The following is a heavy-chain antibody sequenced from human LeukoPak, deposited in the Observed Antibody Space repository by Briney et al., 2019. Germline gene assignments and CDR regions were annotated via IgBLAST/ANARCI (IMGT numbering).Heavy chain of an antibody. CDR3: ARDLGYSSSWYWFDP. Sequence: PGRSLRLSCAASGFTFSSYAMHWVRQAPGKGLEWVAVISYDGSNKYYADSVKGRFTISRDNSKNTLYLQMNSLRAEDTAVYYCARDLGYSSSWYWFDPWGQGTLVTVSS. D-gene: IGHD6-13*01. J-gene: IGHJ5*02. CDR1: GFTFSSYA. V-gene: IGHV3-30*04. CDR2: ISYDGSNK.